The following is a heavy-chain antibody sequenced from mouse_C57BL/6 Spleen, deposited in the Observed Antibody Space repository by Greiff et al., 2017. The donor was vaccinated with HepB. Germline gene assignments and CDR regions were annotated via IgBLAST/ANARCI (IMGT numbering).Heavy chain of an antibody. CDR1: GFTFSDFY. Sequence: EVMLVESGGGLVQSGRSLRLSCATSGFTFSDFYMEWVRQAPGKGLEWIAASRNKANDYTTEYSASVKGRFIVSRDTSQSILYLQMNALRAEDTAIYYCAREAYGYDDGWYFDVWGTGTTVTVSS. J-gene: IGHJ1*03. V-gene: IGHV7-1*01. CDR3: AREAYGYDDGWYFDV. D-gene: IGHD2-2*01. CDR2: SRNKANDYTT.